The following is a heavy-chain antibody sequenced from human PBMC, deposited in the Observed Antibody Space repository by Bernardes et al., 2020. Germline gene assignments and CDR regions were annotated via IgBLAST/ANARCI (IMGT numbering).Heavy chain of an antibody. CDR2: IYYSGIT. CDR3: ASSITMIVVVPLYFDY. D-gene: IGHD3-22*01. Sequence: SETLSLTCTVSGGSISSISYYWGWLLQPPGKGLEWIGSIYYSGITYYNPSLKSRVTISVDTSKNQFSLKLSSVTAADTAVYYCASSITMIVVVPLYFDYWGQGTLVTVSS. J-gene: IGHJ4*02. V-gene: IGHV4-39*01. CDR1: GGSISSISYY.